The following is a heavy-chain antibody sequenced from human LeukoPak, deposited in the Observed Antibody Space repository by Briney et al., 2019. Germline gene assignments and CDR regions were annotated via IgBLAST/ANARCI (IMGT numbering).Heavy chain of an antibody. J-gene: IGHJ4*02. CDR2: ISDGGSYR. D-gene: IGHD2-21*01. CDR3: ASFGISWTSAY. Sequence: GGSLRLSCPASGLSFRRHWMHWLRQPAGKGLVWVARISDGGSYRSHVGSVEGRFTISRDNVRNILYLHMNDLRGEDTAVYYCASFGISWTSAYWGQGTLVTVSS. CDR1: GLSFRRHW. V-gene: IGHV3-74*01.